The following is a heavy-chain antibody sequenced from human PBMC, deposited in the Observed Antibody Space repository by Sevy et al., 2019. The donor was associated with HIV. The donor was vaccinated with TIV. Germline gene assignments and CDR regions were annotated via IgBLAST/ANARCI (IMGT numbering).Heavy chain of an antibody. Sequence: GGSPRLSCAASGFTFSSYSVNWVRQAPGKGLERVSYISSSGIIYYADSVEGRFTITRDDAKNSLYLQMNSLRAEDTAVYHGAREGGYTDQGMDVWGQGTTVPVSS. D-gene: IGHD5-18*01. CDR1: GFTFSSYS. CDR3: AREGGYTDQGMDV. CDR2: ISSSGII. V-gene: IGHV3-48*01. J-gene: IGHJ6*02.